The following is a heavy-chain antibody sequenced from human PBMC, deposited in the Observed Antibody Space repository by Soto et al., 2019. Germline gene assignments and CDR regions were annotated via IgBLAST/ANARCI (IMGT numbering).Heavy chain of an antibody. V-gene: IGHV4-59*08. CDR1: GGSISSYY. J-gene: IGHJ6*03. CDR3: ARQVEDIVVVPAAIGWTEYYYYYMDV. Sequence: SDTLSLTCTVSGGSISSYYWSWIRQPPGKGLEWIGYIYYSGSTNYNPSLKSRVTISVDTSKNQFSLKLSSVTAADTAVYYCARQVEDIVVVPAAIGWTEYYYYYMDVWGKGTTVTVSS. D-gene: IGHD2-2*02. CDR2: IYYSGST.